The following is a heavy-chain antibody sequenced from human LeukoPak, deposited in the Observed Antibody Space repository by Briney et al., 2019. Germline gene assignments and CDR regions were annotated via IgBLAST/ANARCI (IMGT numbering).Heavy chain of an antibody. V-gene: IGHV4-4*02. J-gene: IGHJ4*02. CDR2: IYHSGST. D-gene: IGHD1-1*01. Sequence: SETLSLTCAVSGGSISSSNWWSGVRPPPGKGLEGIGEIYHSGSTNYNPSLKSRVTISVDKFKNQFSLNLSSVTAADTAVYYCARVKTTGPSTYFDYWGQGTLVTVSS. CDR1: GGSISSSNW. CDR3: ARVKTTGPSTYFDY.